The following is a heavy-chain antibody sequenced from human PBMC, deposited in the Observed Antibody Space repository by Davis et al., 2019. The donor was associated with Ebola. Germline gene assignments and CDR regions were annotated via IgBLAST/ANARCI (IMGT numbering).Heavy chain of an antibody. CDR2: ISHDGTVT. D-gene: IGHD6-19*01. CDR3: TRDLEWLFFDY. J-gene: IGHJ4*02. CDR1: GFTFSNYV. V-gene: IGHV3-74*01. Sequence: GESLKISCAASGFTFSNYVMHWVRQAPGKGPVWVSRISHDGTVTSYADSVKGRFTSSRDNAKNTLYLEMNSLRGEDTAVYYCTRDLEWLFFDYWGQGTLVTVSS.